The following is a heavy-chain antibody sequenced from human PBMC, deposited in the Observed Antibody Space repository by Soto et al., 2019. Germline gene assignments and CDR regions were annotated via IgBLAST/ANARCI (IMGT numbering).Heavy chain of an antibody. CDR2: INHSGST. CDR3: ARGSFFFSHYYGSGPLDY. D-gene: IGHD3-10*01. J-gene: IGHJ4*02. CDR1: GGSISSNNW. V-gene: IGHV4-4*02. Sequence: PSETLSLTCAVSGGSISSNNWWSWVRQPPGKGLEWIGEINHSGSTNYNPSLKSRVTISVDTSKNQFSLKLSSVTAADTAVYYCARGSFFFSHYYGSGPLDYWGQGTPVTVSS.